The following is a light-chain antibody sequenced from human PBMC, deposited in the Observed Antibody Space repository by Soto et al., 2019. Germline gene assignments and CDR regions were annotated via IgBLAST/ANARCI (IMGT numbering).Light chain of an antibody. CDR3: QSYDSSLSAPNV. CDR2: GNS. V-gene: IGLV1-40*01. Sequence: QSVLTQPPSVSGAPGQRVTISCTGSSSNIGAGYDVHWYQQLPGTAPKLLIYGNSNRPSGVPDRFSGSKSGTSASLAITGLQAEDEADYYCQSYDSSLSAPNVFRTGTKLTVL. CDR1: SSNIGAGYD. J-gene: IGLJ1*01.